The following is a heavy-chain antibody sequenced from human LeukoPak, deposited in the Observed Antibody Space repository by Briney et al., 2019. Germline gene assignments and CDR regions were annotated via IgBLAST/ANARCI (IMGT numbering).Heavy chain of an antibody. Sequence: SETLSLTCTVFGGSISGGYWSWIRQPPGRGLEWIAYVYTSGSTNYNPSLKSRVTISVDTSKSQFALKLSSVTAADTAVYYCAKSYFDYSTYCSYYFNLWGRGALVTVSS. J-gene: IGHJ4*02. V-gene: IGHV4-4*09. CDR3: AKSYFDYSTYCSYYFNL. CDR1: GGSISGGY. D-gene: IGHD4-11*01. CDR2: VYTSGST.